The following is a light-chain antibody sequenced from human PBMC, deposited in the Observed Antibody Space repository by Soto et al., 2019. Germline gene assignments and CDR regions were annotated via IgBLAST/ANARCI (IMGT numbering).Light chain of an antibody. CDR1: QSIGNY. Sequence: DIQMTQSPSSLSASIGDRVTLTCRSSQSIGNYLNWYQQKPGKAPSLLIHSASTLQNGVPSRFSGSGSGTEFTFTTSGLHPDYVATYYCQASYTTPLTFGQGTRLE. V-gene: IGKV1-39*01. J-gene: IGKJ5*01. CDR2: SAS. CDR3: QASYTTPLT.